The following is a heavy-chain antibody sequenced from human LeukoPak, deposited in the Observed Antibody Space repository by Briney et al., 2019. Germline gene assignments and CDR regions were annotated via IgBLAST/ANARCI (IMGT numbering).Heavy chain of an antibody. V-gene: IGHV3-66*01. CDR1: GFTVSSNY. CDR3: ARNRGSGWYSYYYYMDV. CDR2: IYSGGST. J-gene: IGHJ6*03. D-gene: IGHD6-19*01. Sequence: GGSLRLSCAASGFTVSSNYMSWVRQAPGKGLEWVSVIYSGGSTYYADSVKGRFTISRDNSKNTLYLQMGSLRAGDMAVYYCARNRGSGWYSYYYYMDVWGKGTTVTISS.